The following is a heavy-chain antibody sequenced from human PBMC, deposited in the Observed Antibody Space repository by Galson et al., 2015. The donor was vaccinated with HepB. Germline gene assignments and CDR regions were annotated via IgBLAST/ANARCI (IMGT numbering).Heavy chain of an antibody. V-gene: IGHV1-3*01. CDR3: ARSGRFGIAAADHGLY. Sequence: SVKVSCKASGYTFTMYAMHWVRQAPGQRPEWMGWINVGNGNTKYLQKFQGRVTITRDTSARTAYMELGSLKSEDTAVYYCARSGRFGIAAADHGLYWGQGTLVTVSS. CDR1: GYTFTMYA. D-gene: IGHD6-13*01. J-gene: IGHJ4*02. CDR2: INVGNGNT.